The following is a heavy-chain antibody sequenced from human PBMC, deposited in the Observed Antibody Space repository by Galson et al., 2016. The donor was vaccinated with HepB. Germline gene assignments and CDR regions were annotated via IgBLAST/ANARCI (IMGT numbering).Heavy chain of an antibody. CDR3: ARAGYCSPTSCQFYYYGVDV. V-gene: IGHV3-11*01. J-gene: IGHJ6*02. D-gene: IGHD2-2*01. CDR1: GFTFSGYY. Sequence: SLRLSCAASGFTFSGYYLSWIRQAPGKGLEWVSHISASGTATYNADSVKGRFTISRDNAQNSLYLQMDGLRAEDTAVYFCARAGYCSPTSCQFYYYGVDVWGQGTTVTVSS. CDR2: ISASGTAT.